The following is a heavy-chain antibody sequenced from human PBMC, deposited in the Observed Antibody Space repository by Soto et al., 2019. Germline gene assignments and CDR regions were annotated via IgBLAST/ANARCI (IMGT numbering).Heavy chain of an antibody. CDR2: IYYSGST. CDR3: ARMVSPDSSGYYSNWFDP. J-gene: IGHJ5*02. CDR1: GGSISSYY. V-gene: IGHV4-59*01. D-gene: IGHD3-22*01. Sequence: ASETLSLTCTVSGGSISSYYWSWIRQPPGKGLEWIGYIYYSGSTNYSPSLKSRVTISVDTSKNQFSLKLSSVTAADTAVYYCARMVSPDSSGYYSNWFDPWGQGTLVTVSS.